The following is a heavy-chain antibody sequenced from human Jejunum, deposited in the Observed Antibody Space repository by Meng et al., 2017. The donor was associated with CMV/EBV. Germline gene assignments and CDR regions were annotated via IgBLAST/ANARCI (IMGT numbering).Heavy chain of an antibody. Sequence: QVPSTGSGPYLVKPTQTPTVTGDCSGLSSISSGVGVGWIRQPPGKALEWLALIYWDDDKRYSPSLRSRLTITKDTSKNEVVLTMTNMDPVDTGTYYCAHFVGGYYPSRPDYWGQGTLVTVSS. CDR2: IYWDDDK. CDR3: AHFVGGYYPSRPDY. D-gene: IGHD1-26*01. J-gene: IGHJ4*02. V-gene: IGHV2-5*02. CDR1: GLSSISSGVG.